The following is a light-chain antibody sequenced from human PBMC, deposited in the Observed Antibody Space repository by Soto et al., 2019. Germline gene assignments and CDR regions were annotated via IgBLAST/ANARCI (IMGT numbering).Light chain of an antibody. CDR2: DAS. J-gene: IGKJ5*01. V-gene: IGKV3-11*01. CDR3: QQRSNWIT. Sequence: EIVLTQSPATLSLSPGERATLSCRASQSVNSFLAWYQQKPGQALRLLIYDASNRATGIPARFSGSGSGTDFTLTISSLEPEDFAVYYCQQRSNWITFGQGTRLEIK. CDR1: QSVNSF.